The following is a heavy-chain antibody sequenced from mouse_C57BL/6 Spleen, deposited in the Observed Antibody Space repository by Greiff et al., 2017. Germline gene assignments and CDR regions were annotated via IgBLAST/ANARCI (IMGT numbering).Heavy chain of an antibody. Sequence: VQLQQSGPGLVQPSQSLSITCTVSGFSLTSYGVHWVRQSPGKGLEWLGVIWSGGSTDYNAAFISRLSISKDNSKSQVFFKMNSLQADDTAIYYCARGLVYYAMDYWGQGTSVTVSS. D-gene: IGHD3-3*01. CDR2: IWSGGST. CDR1: GFSLTSYG. J-gene: IGHJ4*01. CDR3: ARGLVYYAMDY. V-gene: IGHV2-2*01.